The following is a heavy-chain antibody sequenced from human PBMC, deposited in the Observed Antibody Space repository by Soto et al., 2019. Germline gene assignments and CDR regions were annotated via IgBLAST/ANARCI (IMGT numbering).Heavy chain of an antibody. CDR1: GFTFSSYA. Sequence: SLRLSCAAAGFTFSSYAMSWVRQAPGEGLEWVSDITSGGGTTHYADSVKGRFTISRDNSKNTLYLQMNSLRAEDTAVYYCAKHFGSSSEDYFDYWGQGTLVTVSS. V-gene: IGHV3-23*01. D-gene: IGHD6-6*01. J-gene: IGHJ4*02. CDR3: AKHFGSSSEDYFDY. CDR2: ITSGGGTT.